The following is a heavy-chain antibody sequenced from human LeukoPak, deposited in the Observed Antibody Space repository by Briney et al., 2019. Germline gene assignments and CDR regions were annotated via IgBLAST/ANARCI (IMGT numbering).Heavy chain of an antibody. CDR1: GGSISTYY. V-gene: IGHV4-59*01. CDR3: ASNTKDTAMVYDY. J-gene: IGHJ4*02. CDR2: IYYTGST. Sequence: PSETLSLTCTVSGGSISTYYWSWVRQPPGKGLEWIGYIYYTGSTDYNPSLKSRVTMSVDTSKNQFSLKLSSVTAADTAVYYCASNTKDTAMVYDYWGQGTLVTVSS. D-gene: IGHD5-18*01.